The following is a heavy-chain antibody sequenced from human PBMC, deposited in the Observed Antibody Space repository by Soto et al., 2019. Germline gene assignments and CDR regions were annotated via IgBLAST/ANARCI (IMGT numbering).Heavy chain of an antibody. CDR1: GGSLSGYY. CDR2: SNHSGST. Sequence: PEPLCLTFAVYGGSLSGYYWSWFRQPPGKGLEWIGESNHSGSTNYNPSLKSRVTISVDTSKNQFSLKLSSVTAADTAVYYCARARITGTPNYYYYMDVWGKGTTVTVS. CDR3: ARARITGTPNYYYYMDV. D-gene: IGHD1-7*01. J-gene: IGHJ6*03. V-gene: IGHV4-34*01.